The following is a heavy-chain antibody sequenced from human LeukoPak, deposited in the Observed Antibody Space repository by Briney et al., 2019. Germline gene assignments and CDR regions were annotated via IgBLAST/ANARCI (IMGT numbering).Heavy chain of an antibody. Sequence: PSETLSLTCTVSGGSISSYYWSCIRQPPGKGLEWIGYIYYSGSTNYNPSLKSRVTISVDTSKDQLSLKLSSVTAADTAVYYCARTRYGAFDIWGQGTMVTVSS. CDR2: IYYSGST. CDR3: ARTRYGAFDI. V-gene: IGHV4-59*01. D-gene: IGHD3-16*01. J-gene: IGHJ3*02. CDR1: GGSISSYY.